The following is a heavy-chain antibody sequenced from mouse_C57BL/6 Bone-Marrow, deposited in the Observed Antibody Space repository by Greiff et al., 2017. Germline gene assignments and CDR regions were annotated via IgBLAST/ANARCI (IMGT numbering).Heavy chain of an antibody. CDR3: ARGDYYGPTY. CDR2: IYPRSGNT. CDR1: GYTFTSYG. D-gene: IGHD1-1*01. Sequence: VQLQQSGAELARPGASVTLSCKASGYTFTSYGISWVKQRTGQGLEWIGEIYPRSGNTSYNEKFKGKASLTADKSSSTAYMELRSLTSEDSAVYYCARGDYYGPTYWGQGTTLTVSS. V-gene: IGHV1-81*01. J-gene: IGHJ2*01.